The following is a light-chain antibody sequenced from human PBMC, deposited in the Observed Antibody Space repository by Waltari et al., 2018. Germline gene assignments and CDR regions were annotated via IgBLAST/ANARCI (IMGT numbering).Light chain of an antibody. J-gene: IGLJ2*01. CDR3: NSYTTGSTHVV. V-gene: IGLV2-14*03. CDR1: SSDVGDYNS. CDR2: DVN. Sequence: QSALTQPASVSGSPGQSITISCTGTSSDVGDYNSVSWYQQHPGKAPKLIIYDVNNRPAGVSNRFSGSKSGNTASLTISGLQAEDEADYYCNSYTTGSTHVVFGGGTKLTVL.